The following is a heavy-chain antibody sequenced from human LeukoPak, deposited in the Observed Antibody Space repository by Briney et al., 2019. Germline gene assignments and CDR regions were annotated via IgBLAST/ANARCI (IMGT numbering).Heavy chain of an antibody. Sequence: VASVKVSCKASGYTFTGYYMHWVRQAPGQGLEWMGWTNPNSGDTNYAQKFQGRVTMVRDTSISTAYMELSRLGSDDTSVYYCARGVPPIYSSAWYVNYWGQGALVTVSS. D-gene: IGHD6-19*01. V-gene: IGHV1-2*02. J-gene: IGHJ4*02. CDR1: GYTFTGYY. CDR2: TNPNSGDT. CDR3: ARGVPPIYSSAWYVNY.